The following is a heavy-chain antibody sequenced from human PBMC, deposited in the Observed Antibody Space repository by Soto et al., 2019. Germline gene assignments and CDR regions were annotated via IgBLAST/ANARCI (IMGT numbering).Heavy chain of an antibody. V-gene: IGHV4-39*01. D-gene: IGHD1-26*01. CDR1: GGSISSSSYY. J-gene: IGHJ4*02. CDR2: IYYSGST. CDR3: ARQDNTGTSQSFDY. Sequence: PSETLSLTCTVSGGSISSSSYYWGWIRQPPGKGLEWIGSIYYSGSTYYNPSLKSRVTISVDTSKNQFSLKLSSVTAADTAVYYCARQDNTGTSQSFDYWGQGTLVTLSS.